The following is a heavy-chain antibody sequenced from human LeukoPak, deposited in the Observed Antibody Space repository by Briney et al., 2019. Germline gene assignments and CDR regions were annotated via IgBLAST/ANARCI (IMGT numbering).Heavy chain of an antibody. Sequence: SETLSLTCTVSGYSISSGYYWGWIRQPPGKGLEWIGSIYHSGSTYYNPSLKSRVTISVDTSKNQFSPKLSSVTAADTAVYYCARVHAASTSFVFWGQGTLVTVSS. CDR3: ARVHAASTSFVF. J-gene: IGHJ4*02. CDR1: GYSISSGYY. V-gene: IGHV4-38-2*02. D-gene: IGHD2-2*01. CDR2: IYHSGST.